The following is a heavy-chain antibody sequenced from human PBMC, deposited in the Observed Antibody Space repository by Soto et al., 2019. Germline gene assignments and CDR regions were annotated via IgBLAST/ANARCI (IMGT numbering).Heavy chain of an antibody. Sequence: SVKVSCKASGGTFSSYAISWVRQAPGQGLEWMGGIIPIFGTANYAQKFQGRVTITADESTSTAYMELSSLRSEDTAVYYCARDRSSGWYLDAFDIWGQGTMVTVSS. CDR2: IIPIFGTA. D-gene: IGHD6-19*01. CDR1: GGTFSSYA. J-gene: IGHJ3*02. V-gene: IGHV1-69*13. CDR3: ARDRSSGWYLDAFDI.